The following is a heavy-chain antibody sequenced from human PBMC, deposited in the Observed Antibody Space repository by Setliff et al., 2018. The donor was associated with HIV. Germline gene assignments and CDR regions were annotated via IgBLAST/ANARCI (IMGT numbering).Heavy chain of an antibody. CDR2: ISYDGSAT. Sequence: GESLKISCAASGFPFSNYWMGWVRQAPGKGLECVGLISYDGSATYYADSVEGRFTISRDNSKNTLYVQMNSLRAEDTAVYYCARFHMGHFDYWGQGTLVTVSS. V-gene: IGHV3-30*14. CDR3: ARFHMGHFDY. CDR1: GFPFSNYW. J-gene: IGHJ4*02.